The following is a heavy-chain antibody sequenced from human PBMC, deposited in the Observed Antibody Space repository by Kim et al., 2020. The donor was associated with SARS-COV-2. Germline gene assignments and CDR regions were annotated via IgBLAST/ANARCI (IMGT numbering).Heavy chain of an antibody. CDR3: ARVVVAASGALGAFDI. J-gene: IGHJ3*02. D-gene: IGHD2-15*01. Sequence: SLKSRVTISVDTSKNRFSLKLSSVTAADTAVYYCARVVVAASGALGAFDIWGQGTMVTVSS. V-gene: IGHV4-59*01.